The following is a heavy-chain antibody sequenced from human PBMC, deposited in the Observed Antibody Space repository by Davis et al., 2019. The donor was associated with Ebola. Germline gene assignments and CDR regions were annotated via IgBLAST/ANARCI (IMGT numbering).Heavy chain of an antibody. V-gene: IGHV4-59*01. Sequence: PSETLSLTCTVSGGSISSYYWSWIRQPPGKGLEWIGYIYYSGSTNYNPSLKSRVTISVDTSKNQFSLKLSSVTAADTAVYYCARELSGYDFWSGPGNWFDPWGQGTLVTVSS. J-gene: IGHJ5*02. CDR2: IYYSGST. CDR3: ARELSGYDFWSGPGNWFDP. D-gene: IGHD3-3*01. CDR1: GGSISSYY.